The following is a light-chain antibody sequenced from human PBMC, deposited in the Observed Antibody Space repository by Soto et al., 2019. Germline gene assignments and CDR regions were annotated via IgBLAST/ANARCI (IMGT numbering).Light chain of an antibody. CDR1: QSVSYN. J-gene: IGKJ4*01. Sequence: EIVMTQSPATLSVSPGETATLSCRASQSVSYNLAWYQQKPGQGPRLLIYGAFTRATGIPARFSGSGSGTDFTLTISSLQLEDFAVYYCQQYKNWPPLTFGGGTKVEIK. CDR2: GAF. V-gene: IGKV3-15*01. CDR3: QQYKNWPPLT.